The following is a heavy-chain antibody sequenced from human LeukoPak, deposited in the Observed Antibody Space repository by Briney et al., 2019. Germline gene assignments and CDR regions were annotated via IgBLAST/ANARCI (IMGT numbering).Heavy chain of an antibody. V-gene: IGHV4-39*01. CDR2: IYYSGST. J-gene: IGHJ4*02. Sequence: SETLSLTCTVSGGSISSSSYYWGWIRQPPGKGLEWIGSIYYSGSTYYDPSLKSRVTISVDTSKNQFSLKLSSVTAADTAVYYCASPYCYDSSGYYSALNWGQGTLVTVSS. CDR3: ASPYCYDSSGYYSALN. CDR1: GGSISSSSYY. D-gene: IGHD3-22*01.